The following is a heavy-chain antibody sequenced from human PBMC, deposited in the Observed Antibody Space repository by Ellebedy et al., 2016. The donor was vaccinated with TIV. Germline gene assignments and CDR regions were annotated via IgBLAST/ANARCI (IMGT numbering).Heavy chain of an antibody. CDR2: IKQDGSEK. J-gene: IGHJ4*02. Sequence: GESLKISCAASGFTFSSYWMSWVRQAPGKGLEWVANIKQDGSEKYYVDSVKGWFTISRDNAKNSLFLQMNSLRAEDTAVYYCARLDAIIAVKSLDYWGQGTLVTVS. CDR1: GFTFSSYW. V-gene: IGHV3-7*03. D-gene: IGHD6-19*01. CDR3: ARLDAIIAVKSLDY.